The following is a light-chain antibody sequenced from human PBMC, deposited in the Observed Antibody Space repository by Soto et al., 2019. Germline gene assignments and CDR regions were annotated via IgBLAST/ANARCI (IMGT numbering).Light chain of an antibody. Sequence: DIQMTQSPSTLSGSVGDRVTITCRASQTISSWLAWYQQKPGKAPNLLIYAASALQAGVPSRFSGSGSGTDFTLTISSLQTEDVAAYYCQKYNSAPLTFGGVTKV. CDR3: QKYNSAPLT. J-gene: IGKJ4*01. CDR2: AAS. V-gene: IGKV1-27*01. CDR1: QTISSW.